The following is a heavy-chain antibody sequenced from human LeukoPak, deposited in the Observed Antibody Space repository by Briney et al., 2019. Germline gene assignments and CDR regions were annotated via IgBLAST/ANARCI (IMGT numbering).Heavy chain of an antibody. J-gene: IGHJ6*02. V-gene: IGHV1-8*01. CDR1: GYTFTSYD. D-gene: IGHD3-10*01. CDR3: ARVAYYGSGSYLREYYYYGMDV. Sequence: GASVKVSCKASGYTFTSYDIKWVRQATGQGLEWMGWMNPNSGNTGYAQKFQGRVTMTRNTSISTAYMELSSLRSEDTAVYYCARVAYYGSGSYLREYYYYGMDVWGQGTTVTVSS. CDR2: MNPNSGNT.